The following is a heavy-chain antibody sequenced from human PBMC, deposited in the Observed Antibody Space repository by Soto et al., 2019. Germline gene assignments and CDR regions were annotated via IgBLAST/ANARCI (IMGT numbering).Heavy chain of an antibody. CDR1: GFSISRSA. D-gene: IGHD1-1*01. V-gene: IGHV3-30*04. CDR3: ARDLQAGTDNVNWFAP. Sequence: QVQLVESGGGVVQPGRSLRLSCAASGFSISRSAMHWVRQARGKGLEWVAVIAYDGSNRWYADSAKGRFTISRDNSKNPVYLQMCSLRGEDTAVYYCARDLQAGTDNVNWFAPWGQGTLVTVSS. J-gene: IGHJ5*02. CDR2: IAYDGSNR.